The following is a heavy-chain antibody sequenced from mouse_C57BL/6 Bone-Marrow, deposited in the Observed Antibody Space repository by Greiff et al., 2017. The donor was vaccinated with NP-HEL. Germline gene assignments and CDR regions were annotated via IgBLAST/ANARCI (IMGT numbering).Heavy chain of an antibody. Sequence: EVKLVESGGGLVQPGGSLKLSCAASGFTFSDYYMYWVRQTPEKRLEWVAYISNGGGSTYYPDTVKGRFTLSRDNAKTTLYLQMSRLKSDDTAMYYCARHGTWYFDVWGTGTTVTVSS. J-gene: IGHJ1*03. CDR3: ARHGTWYFDV. CDR2: ISNGGGST. V-gene: IGHV5-12*01. CDR1: GFTFSDYY. D-gene: IGHD1-1*01.